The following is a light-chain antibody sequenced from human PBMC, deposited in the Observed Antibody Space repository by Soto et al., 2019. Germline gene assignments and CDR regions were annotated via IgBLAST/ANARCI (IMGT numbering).Light chain of an antibody. CDR1: SSDVGGYDY. CDR2: EVS. V-gene: IGLV2-8*01. J-gene: IGLJ2*01. Sequence: QSALTQPPSASGSPGQSVTISCTGTSSDVGGYDYVSWHQQHPGKAPKVIIYEVSKRPSGVPDRFSASKSGTTASLTISGPYSEDETDYSCSNGSSASLLLGGGTKLTVL. CDR3: SNGSSASLL.